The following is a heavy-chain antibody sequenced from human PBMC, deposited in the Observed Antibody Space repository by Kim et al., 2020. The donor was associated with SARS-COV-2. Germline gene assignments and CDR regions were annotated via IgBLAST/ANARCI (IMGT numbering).Heavy chain of an antibody. CDR2: IVVGSGNT. Sequence: SVKVSCKASGFTFTSPAVQWVRQARGQRLESIGWIVVGSGNTNYAQKFQERVTITRDMSTSAAYMEVSSLRTEDKAVYSYAAAWVFGETTSHFFVYWGQ. CDR3: AAAWVFGETTSHFFVY. J-gene: IGHJ4*02. D-gene: IGHD3-10*01. V-gene: IGHV1-58*01. CDR1: GFTFTSPA.